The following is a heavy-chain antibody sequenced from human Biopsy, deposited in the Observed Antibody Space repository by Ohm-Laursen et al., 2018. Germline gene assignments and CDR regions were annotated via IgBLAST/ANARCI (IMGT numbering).Heavy chain of an antibody. Sequence: SLRLSCTASGFTFSDYALHWVRQAPGKGPEWVAVSSYDGSNTYHADSVRGRFTISRDNSKNTLYLQMNSLTTEDTASYYCARDTRWSPYSMDVWGQGTTVTVSS. J-gene: IGHJ6*02. CDR3: ARDTRWSPYSMDV. CDR1: GFTFSDYA. CDR2: SSYDGSNT. V-gene: IGHV3-30*03. D-gene: IGHD4-23*01.